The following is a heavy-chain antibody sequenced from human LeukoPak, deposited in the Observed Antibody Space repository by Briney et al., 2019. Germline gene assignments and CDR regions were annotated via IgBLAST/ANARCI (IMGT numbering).Heavy chain of an antibody. Sequence: SETLSLTCAVSGGSISSGGYSWSWIRQPPGKGLEWIGYIYHSGSTYYNPSLKSRVTISVDRSKHQFSLKLSSVTAADTAVYYCARASLAYCGGDCYYYWYFDLWGRGTLVTVSS. D-gene: IGHD2-21*02. CDR3: ARASLAYCGGDCYYYWYFDL. CDR1: GGSISSGGYS. CDR2: IYHSGST. J-gene: IGHJ2*01. V-gene: IGHV4-30-2*01.